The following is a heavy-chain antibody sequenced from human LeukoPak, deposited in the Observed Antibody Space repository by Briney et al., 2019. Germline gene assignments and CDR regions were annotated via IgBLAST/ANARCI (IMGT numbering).Heavy chain of an antibody. CDR1: GGTFSSYA. CDR3: ARDQVAVAGTRYFDL. D-gene: IGHD6-19*01. Sequence: SVKASCKASGGTFSSYAISWVRQAPGQGLEWMGGTIPIFGTANYAQKFQGRVTITTDESTSTAYMELSSLRSEDTAVYYCARDQVAVAGTRYFDLWGRGTLVTVSS. J-gene: IGHJ2*01. V-gene: IGHV1-69*05. CDR2: TIPIFGTA.